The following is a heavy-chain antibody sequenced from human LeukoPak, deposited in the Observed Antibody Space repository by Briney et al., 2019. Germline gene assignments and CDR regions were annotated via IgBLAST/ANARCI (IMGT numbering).Heavy chain of an antibody. CDR3: ARVITIFGVVILMYFDY. Sequence: ASVKVSCKASGYTFTGYYMHWVRQAPGQGLEWMGWINPNSGGTNYAQKFQGRVTMTRDTSISTAYMELSRLRSDDTAVYYCARVITIFGVVILMYFDYWGQGTLVTVSS. D-gene: IGHD3-3*01. CDR1: GYTFTGYY. CDR2: INPNSGGT. V-gene: IGHV1-2*02. J-gene: IGHJ4*02.